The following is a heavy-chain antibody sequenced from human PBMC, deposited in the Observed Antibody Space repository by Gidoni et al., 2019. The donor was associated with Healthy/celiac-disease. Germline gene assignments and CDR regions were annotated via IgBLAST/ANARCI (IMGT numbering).Heavy chain of an antibody. D-gene: IGHD6-13*01. V-gene: IGHV3-9*01. CDR2: MSWNSGSI. CDR3: AKGRIAAAGTIDY. Sequence: EVQLVESGGGLVQPGRSLRLSCAASGFTFDDYAMHWVRQAPGKGLEWVSGMSWNSGSIGYADSVKGRFTISRDNAKNSLYLQMNSLRAEDTALYYCAKGRIAAAGTIDYWGQGTLVTVSS. J-gene: IGHJ4*02. CDR1: GFTFDDYA.